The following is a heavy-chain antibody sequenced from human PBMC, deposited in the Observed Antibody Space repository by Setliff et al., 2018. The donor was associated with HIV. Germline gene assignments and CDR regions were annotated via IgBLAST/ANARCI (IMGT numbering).Heavy chain of an antibody. Sequence: NPSETLSLTCAVSGGSMSSYYWSRIRQTPGKGLEWIGYIYASGSTKYNPSLESRVTISVDTSKNQFSLKLSSVTAADTAVYYCARDGPHCITSSCPGAWFDPWGQGTLVTVSS. CDR1: GGSMSSYY. V-gene: IGHV4-59*12. D-gene: IGHD2-2*01. CDR2: IYASGST. CDR3: ARDGPHCITSSCPGAWFDP. J-gene: IGHJ5*02.